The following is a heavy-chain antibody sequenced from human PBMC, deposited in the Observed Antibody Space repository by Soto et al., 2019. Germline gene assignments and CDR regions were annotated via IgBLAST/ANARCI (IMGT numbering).Heavy chain of an antibody. V-gene: IGHV3-30-3*01. J-gene: IGHJ4*02. CDR1: GFTFSSYA. CDR3: ARDDQSYDSSGYYYRGVDY. CDR2: ISYDGSNK. D-gene: IGHD3-22*01. Sequence: QVQLVESGGGVVQPGRSLRLSCAASGFTFSSYAMHWVRQAPGKGLEWVAVISYDGSNKYYADSVKGRFTISRDNSKNTLYLQMNSLRAEDTAVYYCARDDQSYDSSGYYYRGVDYWGQGTLVTVSS.